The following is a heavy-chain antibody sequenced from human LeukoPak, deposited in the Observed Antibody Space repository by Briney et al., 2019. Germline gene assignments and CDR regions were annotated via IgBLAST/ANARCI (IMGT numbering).Heavy chain of an antibody. Sequence: GGSLRLSCAASGFTFSSYSMNWVRQAPGKGLEWVSYISSDSRTIYYADSVKGRFTISRDNAKNSLYPQMKSLRDEDTAVYYCARYGSGTSYITNYFDYWGQGTLVTVSS. V-gene: IGHV3-48*02. CDR2: ISSDSRTI. D-gene: IGHD3-10*01. J-gene: IGHJ4*02. CDR1: GFTFSSYS. CDR3: ARYGSGTSYITNYFDY.